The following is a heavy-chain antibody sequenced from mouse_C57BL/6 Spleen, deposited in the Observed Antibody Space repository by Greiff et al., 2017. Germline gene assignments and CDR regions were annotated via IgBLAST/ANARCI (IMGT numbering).Heavy chain of an antibody. CDR2: INYDGSST. V-gene: IGHV5-16*01. CDR1: GFTFSDYY. D-gene: IGHD1-1*01. Sequence: EVQLVESEGGLVQPGSSMKLSCTASGFTFSDYYMAWVRQVPEKGLEWVANINYDGSSTYYLDSLKSRFIISRDNAKNILYLQMSSLKSEDTATYYCARDYGSSFYFDYWGQGTTLTVSS. CDR3: ARDYGSSFYFDY. J-gene: IGHJ2*01.